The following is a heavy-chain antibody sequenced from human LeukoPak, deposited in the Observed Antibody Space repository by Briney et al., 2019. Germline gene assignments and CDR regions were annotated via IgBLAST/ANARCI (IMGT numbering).Heavy chain of an antibody. CDR3: ARALRSTMVRGAISLPFDP. D-gene: IGHD3-10*01. Sequence: PSETLSLTCTVSGGSISSYYWSWIRQPPGKGLEWIGYIYYSGSTSYTPSLKSRVTISVDTSKNQFSLKLSSVTAADTAVYYCARALRSTMVRGAISLPFDPWGQGTLVTVSS. CDR1: GGSISSYY. J-gene: IGHJ5*02. V-gene: IGHV4-59*01. CDR2: IYYSGST.